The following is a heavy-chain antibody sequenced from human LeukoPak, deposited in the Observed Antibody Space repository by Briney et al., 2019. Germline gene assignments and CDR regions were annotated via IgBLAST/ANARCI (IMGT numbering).Heavy chain of an antibody. CDR3: ARSMWDLVTFDY. J-gene: IGHJ4*02. D-gene: IGHD4-23*01. V-gene: IGHV1-18*01. Sequence: ASVKVPCKASGYTFTSYGISWVRQAPGQGLEWMGWISAYNGNTNYAQKLQGRVTMTTDTSTSTAYMELRSLRSDDTAVYYCARSMWDLVTFDYWGQGTLVTVSS. CDR2: ISAYNGNT. CDR1: GYTFTSYG.